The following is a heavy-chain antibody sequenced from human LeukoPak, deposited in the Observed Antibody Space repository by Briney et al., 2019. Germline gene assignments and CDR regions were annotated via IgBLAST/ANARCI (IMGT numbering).Heavy chain of an antibody. CDR2: IYYSGNT. V-gene: IGHV4-39*02. D-gene: IGHD3-10*01. J-gene: IGHJ4*02. CDR3: ARYVKSGECYFDY. CDR1: GGSISSSSCY. Sequence: SETLSLTCTVSGGSISSSSCYWGWIRQPPGKGLEWIASIYYSGNTFYNPSRKSRVTMSVDTSENHCSLKLSSVTAADTAVYYCARYVKSGECYFDYWGRGSLVT.